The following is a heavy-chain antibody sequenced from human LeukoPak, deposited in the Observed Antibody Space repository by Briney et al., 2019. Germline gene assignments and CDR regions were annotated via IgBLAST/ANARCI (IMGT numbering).Heavy chain of an antibody. CDR3: ARHVDIVASLHY. J-gene: IGHJ4*02. CDR1: GYTFTRYD. Sequence: GASVKVSCKASGYTFTRYDINWVRQATGQGLEWMGWMNPNSGNTGYAQKFQGRVTMTRNTSISTAYMELSSLRSEDTAVYYCARHVDIVASLHYWGQGTLVTVSS. V-gene: IGHV1-8*01. D-gene: IGHD5-12*01. CDR2: MNPNSGNT.